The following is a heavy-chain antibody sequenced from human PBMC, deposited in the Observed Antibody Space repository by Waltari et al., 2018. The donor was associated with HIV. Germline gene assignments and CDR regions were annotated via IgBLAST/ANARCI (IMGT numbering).Heavy chain of an antibody. D-gene: IGHD3-3*01. CDR1: GYTLTTYY. CDR2: INPSGGST. V-gene: IGHV1-46*01. Sequence: QVQLVQSGAEVKKPGASVKVSCKASGYTLTTYYIHWVRQAPGQGLEWMGVINPSGGSTTYAPKFQGRVTMTRDTSTSTVYMEMSSLRSEDTAVYYCARWTGDFCFDYWSQGTLVTVSS. CDR3: ARWTGDFCFDY. J-gene: IGHJ4*02.